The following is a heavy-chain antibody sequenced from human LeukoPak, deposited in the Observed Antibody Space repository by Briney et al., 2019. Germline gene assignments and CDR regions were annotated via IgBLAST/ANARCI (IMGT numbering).Heavy chain of an antibody. CDR3: ARFAARFWSGYLDY. CDR2: IYYSGST. V-gene: IGHV4-39*07. D-gene: IGHD3-3*01. J-gene: IGHJ4*02. Sequence: SETLSLTCTVSGGSISSSSYYWGWIRQPPGKGLEWIGSIYYSGSTNYNPSLKSRVTISVDTSKNQFSLKLSSVTAADTAVYYCARFAARFWSGYLDYWGQGTLVTVSS. CDR1: GGSISSSSYY.